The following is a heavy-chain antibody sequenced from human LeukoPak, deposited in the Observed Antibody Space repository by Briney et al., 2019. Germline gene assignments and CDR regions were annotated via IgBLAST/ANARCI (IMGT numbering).Heavy chain of an antibody. J-gene: IGHJ4*02. CDR3: AKVATYGFPSPFDY. CDR2: MSGNGGST. V-gene: IGHV3-23*01. D-gene: IGHD3-10*01. Sequence: PGGSLRFSCAASGFTFSSAWMSWVRQAPGKGLEWVSTMSGNGGSTYYADSVKGRFTISRDNSKKTLYLQMNSLRAEDTAVYYCAKVATYGFPSPFDYWGQGTLVTVSS. CDR1: GFTFSSAW.